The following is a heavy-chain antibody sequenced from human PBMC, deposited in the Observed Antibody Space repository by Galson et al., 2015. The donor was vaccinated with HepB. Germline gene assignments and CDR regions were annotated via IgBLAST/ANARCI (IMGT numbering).Heavy chain of an antibody. J-gene: IGHJ4*02. CDR3: ARSITIFGAENYFDY. D-gene: IGHD3-3*01. Sequence: SVKVSCKASGGTFSSYAISWARQAPGQGLEWMGGIIPIFGTANYAQKFQGRVTITADKSTSTAYMELSSLRSEDTAVYYCARSITIFGAENYFDYWGQGTLVTVSS. CDR2: IIPIFGTA. CDR1: GGTFSSYA. V-gene: IGHV1-69*06.